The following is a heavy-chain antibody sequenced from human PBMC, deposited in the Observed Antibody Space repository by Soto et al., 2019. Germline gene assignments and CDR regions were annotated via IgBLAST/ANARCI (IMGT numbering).Heavy chain of an antibody. D-gene: IGHD2-15*01. V-gene: IGHV3-23*01. CDR1: GFTFSSYA. CDR3: AKAEGDGGSWN. J-gene: IGHJ4*02. CDR2: ISGSGGST. Sequence: EVQLLESGGGLVQPGGSQRLSCAASGFTFSSYAMSWVRQAPGKGLEWVSAISGSGGSTYYADSVKGRFTISRDNSTNTLYLQMNSLRAEDTAVYYCAKAEGDGGSWNWGPGTLVPVSS.